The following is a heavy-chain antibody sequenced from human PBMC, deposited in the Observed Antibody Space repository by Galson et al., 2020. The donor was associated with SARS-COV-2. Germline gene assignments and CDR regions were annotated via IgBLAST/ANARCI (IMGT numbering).Heavy chain of an antibody. CDR2: IIPIFGTA. D-gene: IGHD5-18*01. CDR3: ARSADTAMDFKTNYYYYYGMDV. Sequence: SVKVSCKASGGTFSSYAISWVRQAPGQGLEWMGGIIPIFGTANYAQKFQGRVTITADESTSTAYMELSSLRSEDTAVYYCARSADTAMDFKTNYYYYYGMDVWGQGTTVTVSS. J-gene: IGHJ6*02. CDR1: GGTFSSYA. V-gene: IGHV1-69*13.